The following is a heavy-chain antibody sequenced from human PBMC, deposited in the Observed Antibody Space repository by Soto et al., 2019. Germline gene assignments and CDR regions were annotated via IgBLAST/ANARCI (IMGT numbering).Heavy chain of an antibody. CDR3: AHRRVWCSGGSCYFWFDP. D-gene: IGHD2-15*01. J-gene: IGHJ5*02. CDR2: IYWDDDK. Sequence: GSGPTLVNPTQTLTLTCTFSGFSLSTSGVGVGWIRQPPGKALEWLALIYWDDDKRYSPSLKSRLTITKDTSKNQVVLTMTNMDPVDTATYYCAHRRVWCSGGSCYFWFDPWGQGTLVTVSS. V-gene: IGHV2-5*02. CDR1: GFSLSTSGVG.